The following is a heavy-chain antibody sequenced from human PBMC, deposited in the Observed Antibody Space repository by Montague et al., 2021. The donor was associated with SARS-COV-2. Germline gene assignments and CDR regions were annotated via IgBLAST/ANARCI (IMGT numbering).Heavy chain of an antibody. CDR1: GFTFTSFS. J-gene: IGHJ4*02. CDR3: AGAGVQDNGWYLSYFDH. D-gene: IGHD6-19*01. Sequence: SLRLSCAASGFTFTSFSIYWVRQAPGKGLEWVAVISSDGSNKYFPDSVRGRFTISRDRSLNPVFLQMNTLRPEDTAVYYCAGAGVQDNGWYLSYFDHWGQGTLVTVSS. CDR2: ISSDGSNK. V-gene: IGHV3-30*04.